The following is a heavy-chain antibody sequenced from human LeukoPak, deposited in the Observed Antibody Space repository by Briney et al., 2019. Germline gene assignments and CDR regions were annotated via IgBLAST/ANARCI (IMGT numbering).Heavy chain of an antibody. D-gene: IGHD1-26*01. V-gene: IGHV4-59*01. CDR1: GGSISSYY. CDR2: IYYSGST. Sequence: SETLSLTCTVSGGSISSYYWSWVWQPPAKGLEWIGYIYYSGSTNYNPSLKSRVHISVDTSKNQVSLKLSSVTAADTAVYYCARSTRWQLLRAFDYGGQRTRVSVFS. J-gene: IGHJ4*02. CDR3: ARSTRWQLLRAFDY.